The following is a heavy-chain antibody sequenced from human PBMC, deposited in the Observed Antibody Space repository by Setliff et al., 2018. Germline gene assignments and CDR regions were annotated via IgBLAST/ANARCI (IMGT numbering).Heavy chain of an antibody. J-gene: IGHJ4*02. CDR1: GYTFTSDG. Sequence: ASVKVSCKASGYTFTSDGINWVRQAPGQGLEWMGWISTSNGNTNYAQKLQGRVTMTTDTSTSTAYMELRSLRSDDTAVYYCATTWGATPFDYWGQGTLVTVSS. CDR2: ISTSNGNT. V-gene: IGHV1-18*01. CDR3: ATTWGATPFDY. D-gene: IGHD1-26*01.